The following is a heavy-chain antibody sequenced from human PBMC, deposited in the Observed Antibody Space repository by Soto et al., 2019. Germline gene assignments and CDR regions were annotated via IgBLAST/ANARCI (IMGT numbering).Heavy chain of an antibody. CDR1: GGSISNYF. D-gene: IGHD2-2*01. CDR2: IYYTGGT. J-gene: IGHJ4*02. V-gene: IGHV4-59*08. Sequence: QVQLQESGPGLVKPSETLSLTCSVSGGSISNYFWSWIRQPPGKGLEWIGYIYYTGGTDYNPSLMSRLTISVDMPKNQFSLKLSSVTAADTAVYYCARHRPDGTSNNYRGQGTLVSVSS. CDR3: ARHRPDGTSNNY.